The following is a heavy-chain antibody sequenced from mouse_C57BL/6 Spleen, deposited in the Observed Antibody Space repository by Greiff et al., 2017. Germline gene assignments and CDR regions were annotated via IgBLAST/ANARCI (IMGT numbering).Heavy chain of an antibody. CDR1: GYTFTSYW. V-gene: IGHV1-61*01. CDR2: IYPSDSET. Sequence: VQLQQSGAELVRPGSSVKLSCKASGYTFTSYWMDWVKQRPGQGLEWIGNIYPSDSETHYNQKFKDKATLTVDKSSSTAYMQLSSLTSEDSAVYYCARGAYYGDYWGQGTTLTVSS. CDR3: ARGAYYGDY. J-gene: IGHJ2*01.